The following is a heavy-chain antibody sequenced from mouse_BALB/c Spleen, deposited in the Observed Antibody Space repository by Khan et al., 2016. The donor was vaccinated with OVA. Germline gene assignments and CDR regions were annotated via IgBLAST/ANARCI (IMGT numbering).Heavy chain of an antibody. CDR1: GFAFSSYD. J-gene: IGHJ3*01. D-gene: IGHD2-10*01. CDR3: ARPSYYGNPWFTY. V-gene: IGHV5-9*02. Sequence: EVELVESGGGLVKPGGSLKLSCAPSGFAFSSYDMSWVRQTPEKRLEWVATISGTGIYTYYPDSVKGRFTISRDNARNTLYLQMSSLRSEDTAFYYGARPSYYGNPWFTYWGQGTLVTVSA. CDR2: ISGTGIYT.